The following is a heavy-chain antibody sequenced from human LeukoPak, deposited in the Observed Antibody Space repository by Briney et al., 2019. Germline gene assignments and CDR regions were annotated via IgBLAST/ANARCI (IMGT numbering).Heavy chain of an antibody. J-gene: IGHJ5*02. V-gene: IGHV3-21*01. CDR3: ARESRRDIVVVEAAIWFDP. D-gene: IGHD2-15*01. CDR1: GFTFSSYS. Sequence: GGSLRLSCAASGFTFSSYSMNWVRQAPGKGLEWASSISSSSSYIYYADSVKGRFTISRDNAKNSLYLQMNSLRAEDTAVYYCARESRRDIVVVEAAIWFDPWGQGTLVTVSS. CDR2: ISSSSSYI.